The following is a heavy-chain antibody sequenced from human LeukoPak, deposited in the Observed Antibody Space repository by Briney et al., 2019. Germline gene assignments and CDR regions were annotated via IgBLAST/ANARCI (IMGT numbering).Heavy chain of an antibody. CDR3: ARTPFCTNGICYNRYYFDS. CDR2: IRGSSSSI. Sequence: GGSLRLSCAASGFTFSSYNMNWVRQAPGKGLEWVSSIRGSSSSIYYADSLKGRFSISRDNAKNSLYLQMNSLRAEDTAVYYCARTPFCTNGICYNRYYFDSWGQGTLVTVSS. V-gene: IGHV3-21*01. D-gene: IGHD2-8*01. CDR1: GFTFSSYN. J-gene: IGHJ4*02.